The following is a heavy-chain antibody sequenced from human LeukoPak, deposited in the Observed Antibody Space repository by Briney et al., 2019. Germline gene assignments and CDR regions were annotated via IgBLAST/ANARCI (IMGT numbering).Heavy chain of an antibody. CDR2: INHSGST. Sequence: SETLSLTCTVSGGSISSSGYYWSWIRQPPGKGLEWIGEINHSGSTNYNPSLKSRVTISVDTSKNQFSLKLSSVTAADTAVYYCARKAPTVATSPYNWFDPWGQGTLVTVSS. CDR3: ARKAPTVATSPYNWFDP. D-gene: IGHD5-12*01. J-gene: IGHJ5*02. CDR1: GGSISSSGYY. V-gene: IGHV4-39*07.